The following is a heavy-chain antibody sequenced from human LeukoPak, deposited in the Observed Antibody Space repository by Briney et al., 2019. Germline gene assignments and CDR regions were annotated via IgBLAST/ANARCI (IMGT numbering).Heavy chain of an antibody. Sequence: GSLTLSCAASGFTFSSYDMHWVSQPIGKGLEWVSSIGTAGDPYYPGSVKGRFTISRENAENSLYLQMNSLRAGDTAVYYCARAETAVEDWFFDLWGRRTMVSDSS. V-gene: IGHV3-13*05. CDR3: ARAETAVEDWFFDL. CDR1: GFTFSSYD. J-gene: IGHJ2*01. CDR2: IGTAGDP. D-gene: IGHD6-19*01.